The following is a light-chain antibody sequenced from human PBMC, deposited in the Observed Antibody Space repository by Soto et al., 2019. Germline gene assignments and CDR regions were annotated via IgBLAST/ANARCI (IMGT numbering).Light chain of an antibody. CDR2: DVS. CDR3: SSYTSSWV. CDR1: SSDVGGYNY. J-gene: IGLJ1*01. V-gene: IGLV2-14*01. Sequence: QSALTQPASVSGSPGQSITISRTGTSSDVGGYNYVSWYQQHPGKAPKLMIYDVSNRPSGVSNRFSGSKSGNTASLTISGLQAEDEADYYCSSYTSSWVFGTGTKVTVL.